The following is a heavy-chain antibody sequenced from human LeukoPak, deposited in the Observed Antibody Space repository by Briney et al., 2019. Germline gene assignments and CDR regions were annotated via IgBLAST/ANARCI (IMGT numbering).Heavy chain of an antibody. CDR3: ARVRAIVGATLIDY. CDR1: GYTFTSYA. Sequence: GSVRVSCTASGYTFTSYAMHWVRQAPGQRLEWMGWINAGNGNTKYSQKFQGRVTITRDTSASTAYMELSSLRSEDTAVYYCARVRAIVGATLIDYWGQGTLVTVSS. J-gene: IGHJ4*02. D-gene: IGHD1-26*01. CDR2: INAGNGNT. V-gene: IGHV1-3*01.